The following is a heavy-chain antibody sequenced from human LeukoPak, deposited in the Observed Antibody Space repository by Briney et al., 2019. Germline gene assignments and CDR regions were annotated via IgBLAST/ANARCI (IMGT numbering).Heavy chain of an antibody. V-gene: IGHV4-38-2*01. D-gene: IGHD4-11*01. CDR3: ASLPSNTVTHDY. CDR1: GYSISSSYY. J-gene: IGHJ4*02. Sequence: PSETLSLTCAVSGYSISSSYYWGWIRQPPGQGLEGIGTIYHSGSTHYNPSLKSRVTLSVDTSKNQFSLKLRSVTAADTAVYYCASLPSNTVTHDYWGQGTLVTVSS. CDR2: IYHSGST.